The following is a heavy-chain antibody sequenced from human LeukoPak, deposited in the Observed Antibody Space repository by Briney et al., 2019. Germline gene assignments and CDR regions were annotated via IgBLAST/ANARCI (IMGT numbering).Heavy chain of an antibody. CDR2: ISVASNT. J-gene: IGHJ4*02. CDR3: VDYGVSGVRNNFY. CDR1: GLAFSSYA. V-gene: IGHV3-23*01. D-gene: IGHD3-3*01. Sequence: PGGSLRLSCAASGLAFSSYAMSRVRQAPGKGLEWVSTISVASNTFYADSVKGRFTISRDNSRNTVYLQMTSLRADDTAVYYCVDYGVSGVRNNFYWGQGTLVTVSS.